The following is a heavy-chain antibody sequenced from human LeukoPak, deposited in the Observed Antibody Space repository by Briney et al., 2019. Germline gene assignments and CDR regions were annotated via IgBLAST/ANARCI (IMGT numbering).Heavy chain of an antibody. Sequence: SETLSLTCTVSGGSISSYYWSWIRQSPGKGLEWIGYIYYSGSTNYNPSLKSRVTISVDTSKNQFSLKLSSVTAADMAVYYCARHEYNYGSGTYYYYGMDVWSQGTTVTVSS. CDR1: GGSISSYY. V-gene: IGHV4-59*08. CDR3: ARHEYNYGSGTYYYYGMDV. CDR2: IYYSGST. D-gene: IGHD3-10*01. J-gene: IGHJ6*02.